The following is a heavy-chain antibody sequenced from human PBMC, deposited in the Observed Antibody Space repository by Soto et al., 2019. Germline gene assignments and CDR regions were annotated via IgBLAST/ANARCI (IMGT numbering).Heavy chain of an antibody. J-gene: IGHJ4*02. D-gene: IGHD2-2*01. Sequence: QVQLVQSGAEVKKPGSSVKVSCKASGGTFSSYAISWVRQAPGQGLEWMGGIIPILGTANYAQKFQGRVTITADESTSTAYMELSSLRSADTAVYYCAGARLRRGISVVVVPAAHYYFDYWGQGTLVTVSS. CDR1: GGTFSSYA. CDR3: AGARLRRGISVVVVPAAHYYFDY. V-gene: IGHV1-69*01. CDR2: IIPILGTA.